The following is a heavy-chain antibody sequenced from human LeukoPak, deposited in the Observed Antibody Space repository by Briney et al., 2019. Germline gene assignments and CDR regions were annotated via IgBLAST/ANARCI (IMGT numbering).Heavy chain of an antibody. V-gene: IGHV4-59*01. CDR1: GGSISSYY. CDR2: IYYSGST. J-gene: IGHJ4*02. CDR3: ARGLYMGFDY. D-gene: IGHD1-26*01. Sequence: SETLSLTCTVSGGSISSYYWSWIRQPPGKGLEWIGYIYYSGSTNYNPSLKSRVTISVDTSKNQFSLKLTSVTAADTAVYYCARGLYMGFDYWGQGTLVTVSS.